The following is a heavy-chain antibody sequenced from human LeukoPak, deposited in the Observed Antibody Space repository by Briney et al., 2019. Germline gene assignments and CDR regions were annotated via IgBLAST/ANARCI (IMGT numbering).Heavy chain of an antibody. Sequence: SETLSLTCTVSGGSISNYYWSWIRQPPGKGLEWIGYIYYSGSTNYNPSLKSRVTISVDTSKNQFSLKLSSVTAADTAVYYCVRTEGGGYYNYWGQGTLVTVSS. V-gene: IGHV4-59*08. D-gene: IGHD3-3*01. CDR1: GGSISNYY. CDR2: IYYSGST. CDR3: VRTEGGGYYNY. J-gene: IGHJ4*02.